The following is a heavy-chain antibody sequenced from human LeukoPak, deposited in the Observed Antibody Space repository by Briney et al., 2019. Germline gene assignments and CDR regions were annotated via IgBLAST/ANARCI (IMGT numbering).Heavy chain of an antibody. CDR3: ARAPEGYCTSTRCSTAEYFQH. J-gene: IGHJ1*01. D-gene: IGHD2-2*01. V-gene: IGHV1-8*03. Sequence: ASVKVSCKASGYTFTGYDINWVRQAAGQGLEWMGWMNPNNSNTGYAQKFQGRLTITRDTSINTTYMELSSLTSDDTAVYYCARAPEGYCTSTRCSTAEYFQHWGQGTLVTVSS. CDR1: GYTFTGYD. CDR2: MNPNNSNT.